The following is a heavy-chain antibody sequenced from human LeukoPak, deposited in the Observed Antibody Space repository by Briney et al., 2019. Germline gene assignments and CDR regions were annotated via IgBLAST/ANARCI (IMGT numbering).Heavy chain of an antibody. Sequence: GGSLRLSCAVSGFILSSTYWMHWVRQAPGKGLVWVSRINSDGRRTNYADSVKGRFTISRDNTKNTLYLQMTSLSAEDTAVYYCARDKKGGESSEIDYWGQGARVTVSS. CDR2: INSDGRRT. V-gene: IGHV3-74*01. J-gene: IGHJ4*02. D-gene: IGHD3-10*01. CDR1: GFILSSTYW. CDR3: ARDKKGGESSEIDY.